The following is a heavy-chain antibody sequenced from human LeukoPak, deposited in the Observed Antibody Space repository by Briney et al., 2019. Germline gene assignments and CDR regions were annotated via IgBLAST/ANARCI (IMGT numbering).Heavy chain of an antibody. V-gene: IGHV3-30*02. J-gene: IGHJ5*02. CDR1: GFTFSNYG. CDR2: IRYDGSNK. Sequence: GGSLRLSCAASGFTFSNYGMHWVRQAPGKGLEWVAFIRYDGSNKYYADSVKGRFTISRDNSKNTLYLQMNSPRAEDTAVYYCAKSGSGWYYNWFDPWGQGTLVTVSS. D-gene: IGHD6-19*01. CDR3: AKSGSGWYYNWFDP.